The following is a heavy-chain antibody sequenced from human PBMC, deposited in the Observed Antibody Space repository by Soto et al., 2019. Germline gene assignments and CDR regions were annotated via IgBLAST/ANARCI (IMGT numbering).Heavy chain of an antibody. CDR3: ARGIRS. Sequence: QVHLQESGPGLVRPSQTLSLTCTVSGDSISVGGYYWSWIRQHPGKGLEWIGYIYYSGHTYYNPSLKSLVTISVDTSKNQFSLKLTSVTAADTAVYYCARGIRSWGQGTTVTVSS. CDR2: IYYSGHT. CDR1: GDSISVGGYY. J-gene: IGHJ6*02. V-gene: IGHV4-31*01. D-gene: IGHD3-16*01.